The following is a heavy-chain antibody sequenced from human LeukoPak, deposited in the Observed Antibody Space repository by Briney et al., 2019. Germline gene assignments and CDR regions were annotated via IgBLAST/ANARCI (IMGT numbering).Heavy chain of an antibody. Sequence: SETLSLTCTVSGGSISSSSYYWGWIRQPPGKGLEWIGEINHSGSTNYNPSLKSRVTISVDTSKNQFSLKLSSVTAADTAVYYCARARGLGIAARSYYYYYMDVWGKGTTVTVSS. D-gene: IGHD6-6*01. V-gene: IGHV4-39*07. J-gene: IGHJ6*03. CDR2: INHSGST. CDR1: GGSISSSSYY. CDR3: ARARGLGIAARSYYYYYMDV.